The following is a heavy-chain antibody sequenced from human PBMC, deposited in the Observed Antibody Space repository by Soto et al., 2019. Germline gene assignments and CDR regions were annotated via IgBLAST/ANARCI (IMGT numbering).Heavy chain of an antibody. CDR3: ATSTVSYVDIVSSTTRGYFDH. J-gene: IGHJ4*02. V-gene: IGHV5-51*01. CDR1: GYNFNTYW. D-gene: IGHD5-12*01. CDR2: IYPGDSDT. Sequence: GESLKISCEGSGYNFNTYWIGRVRQMPGKGLEWMALIYPGDSDTRYSPSFEGQVTLSVDRSISTAYLQWSSLKASDTAIYYCATSTVSYVDIVSSTTRGYFDHWGQGTLVTVSS.